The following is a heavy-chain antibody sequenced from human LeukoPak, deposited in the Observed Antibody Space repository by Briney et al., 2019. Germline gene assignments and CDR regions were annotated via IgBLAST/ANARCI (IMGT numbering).Heavy chain of an antibody. CDR2: ISSSSSYI. D-gene: IGHD4-17*01. J-gene: IGHJ4*02. V-gene: IGHV3-21*01. Sequence: GGSLRLSCAASGFTFSSYAMSWVRQAPGKGLEWVSPISSSSSYIYYADSVKGRFTISRDNAKNSLYLQMNSLRAEDTAVYYCAKHSMDYGDYVGEDYWGQGTLVTVSS. CDR3: AKHSMDYGDYVGEDY. CDR1: GFTFSSYA.